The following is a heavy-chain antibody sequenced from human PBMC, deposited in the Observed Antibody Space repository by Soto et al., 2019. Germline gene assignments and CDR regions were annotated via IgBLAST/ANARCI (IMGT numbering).Heavy chain of an antibody. CDR2: IYPGDSDT. D-gene: IGHD3-9*01. Sequence: PGESLKISCKGSGYSFTSYWIGWVRQMPGKGLEWMGIIYPGDSDTRYSPSFQGQVTISADKSISTAYLQWSSLKASDTAMYYCARHSYDILTGYYPIRNPTADYWGQGTLVTVSS. V-gene: IGHV5-51*01. J-gene: IGHJ4*02. CDR3: ARHSYDILTGYYPIRNPTADY. CDR1: GYSFTSYW.